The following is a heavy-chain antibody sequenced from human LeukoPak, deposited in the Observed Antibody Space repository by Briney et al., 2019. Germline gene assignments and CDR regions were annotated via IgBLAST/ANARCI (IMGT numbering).Heavy chain of an antibody. V-gene: IGHV5-51*01. Sequence: GEALEISCQGSGYNFPIYWIGWGRQLPGRGLEWMGIIYPDDSNTIYGPSYQGQVTISADKSINTAYLEWSSLKASDTAIYYCARQGAAGKYYYYYMDAWGKGTTVTVSS. CDR2: IYPDDSNT. CDR1: GYNFPIYW. CDR3: ARQGAAGKYYYYYMDA. D-gene: IGHD6-13*01. J-gene: IGHJ6*03.